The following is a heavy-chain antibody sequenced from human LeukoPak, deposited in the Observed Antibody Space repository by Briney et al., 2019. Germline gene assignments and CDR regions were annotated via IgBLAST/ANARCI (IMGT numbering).Heavy chain of an antibody. Sequence: EASVKVSCKVSGYTLTELSMHWVRQAPGKGLEWMGGFDPEDGETIYAQKFQGRVTMTEDTSTDTAYMELSSLRSDDTAVYYCARDGGYCSSTSCRINNWFDPWGQGTLVTVSS. CDR1: GYTLTELS. CDR3: ARDGGYCSSTSCRINNWFDP. V-gene: IGHV1-24*01. D-gene: IGHD2-2*01. CDR2: FDPEDGET. J-gene: IGHJ5*02.